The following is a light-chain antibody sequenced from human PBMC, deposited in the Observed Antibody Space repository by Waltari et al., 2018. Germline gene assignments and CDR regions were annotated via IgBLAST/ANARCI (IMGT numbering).Light chain of an antibody. J-gene: IGLJ2*01. V-gene: IGLV1-44*01. CDR3: AAWDDSLNGPV. CDR2: SNN. CDR1: SSNIGSNT. Sequence: QSVLTQPPSASGTPGQRVTISCSGSSSNIGSNTVNWYQQLPGTAPQLPIYSNNRRPSGVPDRFSGSKSGTSASLAISGLQSEDEADYYCAAWDDSLNGPVFGGGTKLTVL.